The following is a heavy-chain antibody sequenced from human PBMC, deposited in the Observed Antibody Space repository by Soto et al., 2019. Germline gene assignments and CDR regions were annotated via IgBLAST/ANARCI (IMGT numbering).Heavy chain of an antibody. CDR2: INHSGST. CDR3: ARGFRGVWGSSLSGV. Sequence: PSETLSLTCAVYGGSFSGYYWSWIRQPPGKGLEWIGEINHSGSTNYNPSLKSRVTISVDTSKNQFSLKLSSVTAADTAVYYFARGFRGVWGSSLSGVWGKGTTVTVSS. CDR1: GGSFSGYY. D-gene: IGHD3-16*01. J-gene: IGHJ6*04. V-gene: IGHV4-34*01.